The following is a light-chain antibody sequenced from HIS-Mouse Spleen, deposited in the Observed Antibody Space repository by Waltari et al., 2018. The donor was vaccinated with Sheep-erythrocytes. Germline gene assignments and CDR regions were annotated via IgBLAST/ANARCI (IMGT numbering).Light chain of an antibody. Sequence: QSALTQPRSVSGSPGQSVTISCTGTSSDVGGYNYFSWYQPHPGKAPKLIIYDVSKRPSGVPDRFSGSKSGNTASLTISGLQAEDEADYYCCSYAGSYNHVFATGTKVTVL. CDR1: SSDVGGYNY. CDR3: CSYAGSYNHV. CDR2: DVS. J-gene: IGLJ1*01. V-gene: IGLV2-11*01.